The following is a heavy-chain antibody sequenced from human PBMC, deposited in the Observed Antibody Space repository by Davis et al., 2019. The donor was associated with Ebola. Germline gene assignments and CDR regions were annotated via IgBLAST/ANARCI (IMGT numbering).Heavy chain of an antibody. CDR3: ARVMKRSGYQPAKGYYYYGMDV. CDR1: GFTFRSYG. D-gene: IGHD2-2*01. CDR2: IWYDGSNK. V-gene: IGHV3-33*07. J-gene: IGHJ6*02. Sequence: GGSLRLSCAASGFTFRSYGMYWVRQAPGKGLEWVAVIWYDGSNKYYADSVKGRFTISRDNSKNTLYLQMNSLRAEDTAVYYCARVMKRSGYQPAKGYYYYGMDVWGQGTTVTVSS.